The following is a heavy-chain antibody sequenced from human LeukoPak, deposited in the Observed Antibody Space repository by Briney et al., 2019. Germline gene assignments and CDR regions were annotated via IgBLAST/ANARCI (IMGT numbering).Heavy chain of an antibody. CDR1: GFTFSDYF. CDR3: AKNYYDSSGYPEY. CDR2: ITTTGNTA. V-gene: IGHV3-11*01. J-gene: IGHJ4*02. Sequence: GGSLRLSCAASGFTFSDYFMTWIRQAPGKGLEWISYITTTGNTAFYADSVKGRFTISRDNSKNTLYLQMNSLRAEDTAVYYCAKNYYDSSGYPEYWGQGTLVTVSS. D-gene: IGHD3-22*01.